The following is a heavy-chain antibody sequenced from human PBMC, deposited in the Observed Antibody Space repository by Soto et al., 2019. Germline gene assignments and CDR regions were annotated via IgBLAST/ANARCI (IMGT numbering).Heavy chain of an antibody. V-gene: IGHV3-23*01. CDR3: AKDWTPDDH. CDR1: GFSFNTYA. J-gene: IGHJ5*02. CDR2: ISSSDGTT. D-gene: IGHD2-15*01. Sequence: EVQLLESGGGLVQPGGSLRLSCAASGFSFNTYAMSWVRQAPGKGLEWVSTISSSDGTTYYADSVKGRFTISRNTSNNTLYLQMNSLRAEDTAVYYCAKDWTPDDHWCQGALVTVSS.